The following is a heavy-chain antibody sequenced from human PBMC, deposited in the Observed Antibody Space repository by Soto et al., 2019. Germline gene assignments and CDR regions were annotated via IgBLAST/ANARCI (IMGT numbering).Heavy chain of an antibody. V-gene: IGHV6-1*01. CDR2: TYYRSKWYY. J-gene: IGHJ2*01. CDR3: ARVYCSGGRCPHWYFHL. CDR1: GDSVSSNSAA. Sequence: PSQTLSLTCAISGDSVSSNSAAWNWIRQSPSRGLEWLGRTYYRSKWYYDYAVFVESRISINPDTSKNQFSLQLNSVTPEDTALYYCARVYCSGGRCPHWYFHLWGRGTLVTGSS. D-gene: IGHD2-15*01.